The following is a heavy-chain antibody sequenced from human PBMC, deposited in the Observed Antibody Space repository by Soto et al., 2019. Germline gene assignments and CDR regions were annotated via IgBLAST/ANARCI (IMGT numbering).Heavy chain of an antibody. J-gene: IGHJ5*02. CDR1: GASVSSYY. V-gene: IGHV4-59*02. Sequence: QVQLQQSGPGLVMPSETLSLSCSVSGASVSSYYWSWVRQPPGKGLEWIGYIYYIGAYNYNPSLHSRVTISVDTSKNQFSLKLTSVTAADTAVYYCARTPETRDWLDPWGQGTLVTVSS. CDR2: IYYIGAY. CDR3: ARTPETRDWLDP. D-gene: IGHD1-7*01.